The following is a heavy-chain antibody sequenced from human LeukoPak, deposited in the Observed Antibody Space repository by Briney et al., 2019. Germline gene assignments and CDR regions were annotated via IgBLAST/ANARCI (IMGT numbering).Heavy chain of an antibody. J-gene: IGHJ4*02. CDR1: GYTFTGYY. CDR3: ARASYYDFWSGYYPFDY. CDR2: INPNSGGT. Sequence: GASVKVSCKASGYTFTGYYMHWVRQAPGQGPEWMGWINPNSGGTNYAQKFQGRVTMTRDTSISTAYMELSRLRSDDTAVYYCARASYYDFWSGYYPFDYWGQGTQVTVSS. V-gene: IGHV1-2*02. D-gene: IGHD3-3*01.